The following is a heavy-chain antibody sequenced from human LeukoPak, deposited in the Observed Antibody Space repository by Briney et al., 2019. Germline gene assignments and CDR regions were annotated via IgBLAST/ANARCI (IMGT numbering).Heavy chain of an antibody. V-gene: IGHV3-23*01. CDR2: ISGSGGST. Sequence: GGSLRLSCAASGFTFSSYGMHWVRQAPGKGLEWVSAISGSGGSTYYADSVKGRFTISRDNSKNTLYLQMNSLRVEDTAVYYCASQRSVGATYAFDIWGQGTLVTVSS. CDR1: GFTFSSYG. CDR3: ASQRSVGATYAFDI. J-gene: IGHJ3*02. D-gene: IGHD1-26*01.